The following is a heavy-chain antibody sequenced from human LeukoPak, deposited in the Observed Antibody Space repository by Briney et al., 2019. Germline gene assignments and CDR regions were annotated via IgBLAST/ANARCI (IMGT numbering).Heavy chain of an antibody. CDR1: GGSISSSSAY. D-gene: IGHD5-18*01. V-gene: IGHV4-39*01. Sequence: SETPSLTCTVSGGSISSSSAYWGWIRQPPGKGLEWIGGIYYSKNTYYNPSLKSRVTISADTSKNQFSLTLGSVSATDTAVYYCVSPRGFSYGYFDYWGQGTLVTVSS. CDR2: IYYSKNT. J-gene: IGHJ4*02. CDR3: VSPRGFSYGYFDY.